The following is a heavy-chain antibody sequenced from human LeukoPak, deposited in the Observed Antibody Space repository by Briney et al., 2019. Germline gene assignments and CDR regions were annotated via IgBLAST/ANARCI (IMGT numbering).Heavy chain of an antibody. CDR1: GGSISSGGYS. Sequence: SETLSLTCAVSGGSISSGGYSWSWIRQPPGKGLEWIGYIYHSGSTYYNPSLKSRVTISVDRSKNQFSLKLSSVTAADTAVYYCARARIAAVGRPPGYYFDYWGQGTLVTVSS. V-gene: IGHV4-30-2*01. J-gene: IGHJ4*02. CDR2: IYHSGST. CDR3: ARARIAAVGRPPGYYFDY. D-gene: IGHD6-13*01.